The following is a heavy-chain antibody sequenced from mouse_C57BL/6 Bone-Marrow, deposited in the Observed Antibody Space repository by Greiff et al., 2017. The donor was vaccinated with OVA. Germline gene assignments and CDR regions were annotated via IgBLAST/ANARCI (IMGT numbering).Heavy chain of an antibody. CDR2: IYPRSGNP. Sequence: VQLQQSGAELARPGASVKLSCKASGYTFTSYGISWVKQRTGQGLEWIGEIYPRSGNPYYNEKFKGKATLTADKSSSTAYMELRSLTSEDSAVYFCARGYCYYAMDYWGQGTSVTVSS. D-gene: IGHD1-2*01. CDR1: GYTFTSYG. V-gene: IGHV1-81*01. J-gene: IGHJ4*01. CDR3: ARGYCYYAMDY.